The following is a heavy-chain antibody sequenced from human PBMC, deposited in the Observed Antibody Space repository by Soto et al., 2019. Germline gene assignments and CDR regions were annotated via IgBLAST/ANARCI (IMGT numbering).Heavy chain of an antibody. Sequence: EVQLVESGGGLVQPGGSLRLSCAASGFTFSSYSMNWVRQAPGKGLEWVSYISSSSSTIYYADSVKGRFTISRDNPKNSLYLQMNSLRAEDTAVYYCARDTKDKYSSSYYFDYWGQGTLVTVSS. CDR3: ARDTKDKYSSSYYFDY. CDR1: GFTFSSYS. CDR2: ISSSSSTI. J-gene: IGHJ4*02. D-gene: IGHD6-6*01. V-gene: IGHV3-48*01.